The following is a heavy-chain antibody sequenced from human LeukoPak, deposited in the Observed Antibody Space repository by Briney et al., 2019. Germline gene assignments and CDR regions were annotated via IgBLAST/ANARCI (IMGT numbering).Heavy chain of an antibody. CDR3: ARIGLVPAASRTYYYMDV. Sequence: SETLSLTCNVSGYSISSGYYWGWIRQPPGKGLEWIGSIYYSGSTYYNPSLKSRVTISVDTSKNQFSLKLSSVTAADTAVYYCARIGLVPAASRTYYYMDVWGKGTTVTVSS. J-gene: IGHJ6*03. CDR2: IYYSGST. D-gene: IGHD2-2*01. V-gene: IGHV4-38-2*02. CDR1: GYSISSGYY.